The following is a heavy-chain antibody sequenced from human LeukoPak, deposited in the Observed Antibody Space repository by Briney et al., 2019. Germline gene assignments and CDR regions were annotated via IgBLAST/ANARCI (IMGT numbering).Heavy chain of an antibody. CDR2: ISAYNGNT. J-gene: IGHJ4*02. D-gene: IGHD6-6*01. V-gene: IGHV1-18*01. CDR3: AITRLYYFDY. CDR1: GYTFTSYA. Sequence: ASVKVSCKASGYTFTSYAINWVRQAPGQGLEWMGWISAYNGNTNYAQKLQGRVTMTTDTSTSTAYMELRSLRSDDTAVYYCAITRLYYFDYWGQGTLVTVSS.